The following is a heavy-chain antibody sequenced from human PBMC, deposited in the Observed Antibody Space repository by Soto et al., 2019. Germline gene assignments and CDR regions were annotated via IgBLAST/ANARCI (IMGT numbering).Heavy chain of an antibody. CDR2: IYYREST. Sequence: QVQLQESGPGLVKPSETLSLTCTVSGGSISRSNYYWGWVRQPPGKGLEWIGSIYYRESTYYNPSLNSRVTISLTASKTQFSLKLTSVTAADTAVYYCISRTVTTCNAFDIWGQGTMVTVSS. J-gene: IGHJ3*02. V-gene: IGHV4-39*01. CDR3: ISRTVTTCNAFDI. CDR1: GGSISRSNYY. D-gene: IGHD4-17*01.